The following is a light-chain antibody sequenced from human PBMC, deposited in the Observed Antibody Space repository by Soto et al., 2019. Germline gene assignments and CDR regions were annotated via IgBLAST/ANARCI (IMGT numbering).Light chain of an antibody. CDR1: QSISSY. CDR3: QQTYSALFT. Sequence: DIQITEYRSPLSASVGGRVTITCRASQSISSYLNWYQQKPGKAPKLLIYAASSLQSGVPSRFSGSGSGPEFSLAISSLQPEDFATYYCQQTYSALFTFGPGTKVDIK. V-gene: IGKV1-39*01. CDR2: AAS. J-gene: IGKJ3*01.